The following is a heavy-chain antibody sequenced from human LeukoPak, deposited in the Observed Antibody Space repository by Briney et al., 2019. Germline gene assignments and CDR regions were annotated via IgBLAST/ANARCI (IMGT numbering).Heavy chain of an antibody. CDR2: ISSSSSTI. J-gene: IGHJ4*02. CDR3: ARGPNWNPFDY. CDR1: GFTFSSYS. Sequence: GGSLRLSCAASGFTFSSYSMNWVRQAPGKGLEWVSYISSSSSTIHYADSVKGRFTISRDNAKNSLYLQMNSLRAEDTAVYYCARGPNWNPFDYWGQGTLVTVSS. D-gene: IGHD1-1*01. V-gene: IGHV3-48*01.